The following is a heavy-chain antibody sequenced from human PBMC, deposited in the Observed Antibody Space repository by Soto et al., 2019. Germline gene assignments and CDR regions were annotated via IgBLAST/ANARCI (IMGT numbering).Heavy chain of an antibody. D-gene: IGHD2-2*01. J-gene: IGHJ5*02. CDR2: ISSSSSYI. CDR1: GFTFSSYS. Sequence: GGSLRLSCAASGFTFSSYSVNWVRQAPGKGLEWVSSISSSSSYIYYADSVKGRFTISRDNAKNSLYLQMNSLRAEDTAVYYCARDKEKDIVVVPAATGWFDPWGQGTLVTVS. V-gene: IGHV3-21*01. CDR3: ARDKEKDIVVVPAATGWFDP.